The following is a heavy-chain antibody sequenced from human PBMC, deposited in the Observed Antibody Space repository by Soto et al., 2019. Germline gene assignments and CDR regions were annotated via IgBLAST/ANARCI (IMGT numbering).Heavy chain of an antibody. J-gene: IGHJ6*02. CDR3: VSWAVVKFYYYYGMDV. D-gene: IGHD2-15*01. CDR2: ISSSSSTI. V-gene: IGHV3-48*02. CDR1: GFTFSSYS. Sequence: GGSLRLSCAASGFTFSSYSMNWVRQAPGKGLEWVSYISSSSSTIYYADSVKGRFTISRDNAKNSLYLQMNSLRDEDTAVYYCVSWAVVKFYYYYGMDVWGQGTTVTVSS.